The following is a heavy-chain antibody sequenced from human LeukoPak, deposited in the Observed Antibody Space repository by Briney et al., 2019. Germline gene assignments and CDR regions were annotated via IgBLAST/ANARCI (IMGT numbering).Heavy chain of an antibody. J-gene: IGHJ2*01. Sequence: ASVKVSCKASGYTFTNYAMNWVRQAPGQGLEWMGWINTNTGNPTYAQGFTGRFVFSLDTSVSTAYLQISSLKAEDTAVYYCASYYGDYDSRYFDLWGRGTLVTVSS. CDR2: INTNTGNP. V-gene: IGHV7-4-1*02. D-gene: IGHD4-17*01. CDR3: ASYYGDYDSRYFDL. CDR1: GYTFTNYA.